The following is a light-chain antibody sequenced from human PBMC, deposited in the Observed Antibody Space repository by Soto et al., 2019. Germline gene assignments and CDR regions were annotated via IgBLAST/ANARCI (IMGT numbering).Light chain of an antibody. V-gene: IGKV1-5*01. J-gene: IGKJ2*01. Sequence: DIQMTQSPYTLSASVGDRVTITCRASQSISGWLAWYQQKPGKAPKLRIYDASSLESGVPSRFSGSGSGTEFSLTISRLQPDDFATYYCQQYNSYSVNAFGQGTKLEIK. CDR1: QSISGW. CDR2: DAS. CDR3: QQYNSYSVNA.